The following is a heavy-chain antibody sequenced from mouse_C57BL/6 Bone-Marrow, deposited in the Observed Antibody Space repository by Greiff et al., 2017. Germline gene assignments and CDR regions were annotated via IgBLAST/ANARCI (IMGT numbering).Heavy chain of an antibody. CDR3: ARPGVGAY. CDR1: GFTFSSYG. CDR2: ISSGGSYT. J-gene: IGHJ3*01. V-gene: IGHV5-6*01. D-gene: IGHD1-1*01. Sequence: EVKLVESGGDLVKPGGSLKLSCAASGFTFSSYGMSWVRQTPDKRLEWVATISSGGSYTYYPASVKGRFTISRDDAKNTLYLQMGSLKSEDTAMEDCARPGVGAYGGQGTLVTVSA.